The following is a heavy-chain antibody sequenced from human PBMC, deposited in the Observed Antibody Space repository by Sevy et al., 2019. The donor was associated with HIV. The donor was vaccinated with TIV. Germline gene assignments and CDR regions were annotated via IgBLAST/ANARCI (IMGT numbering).Heavy chain of an antibody. J-gene: IGHJ4*02. Sequence: QSQTLSLTCVISGDSVSSNSAAWNWIRQSPSRGLEWLGRTYYRSKCYNDYAGLVKSRITINPDTPKNQFFLQLNSVTPEDTAVYYCARDLSFRFVHWGQGSLVTVSS. V-gene: IGHV6-1*01. CDR1: GDSVSSNSAA. CDR3: ARDLSFRFVH. CDR2: TYYRSKCYN.